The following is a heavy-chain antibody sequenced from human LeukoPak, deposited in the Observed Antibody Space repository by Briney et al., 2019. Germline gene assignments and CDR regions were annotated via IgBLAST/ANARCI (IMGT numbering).Heavy chain of an antibody. CDR3: ARRTRGGGEPYYYYYMDV. V-gene: IGHV4-39*01. J-gene: IGHJ6*03. Sequence: SETLSLTCTVSGGSISSDSYSWGWIRQPPGRGLEWIGNIFYSGSPYYNPSLKSRVTISVDTSNNQFSLKLSSVTAADTAVYYCARRTRGGGEPYYYYYMDVWGKGTTVTVSS. CDR2: IFYSGSP. CDR1: GGSISSDSYS. D-gene: IGHD3-10*01.